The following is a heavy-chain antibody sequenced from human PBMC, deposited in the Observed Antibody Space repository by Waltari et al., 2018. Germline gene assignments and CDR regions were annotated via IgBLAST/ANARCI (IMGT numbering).Heavy chain of an antibody. CDR3: ARDLRSFDFWSGKALGYYYMDV. CDR2: VYYSGRT. CDR1: GGPISSYY. J-gene: IGHJ6*03. V-gene: IGHV4-59*01. D-gene: IGHD3-3*01. Sequence: QVQLQESGPGLVKPSETLSLPCTVSGGPISSYYWSWIRQPPAKGLEWIGLVYYSGRTNYNPSLKSRVTISVDTSKNQFSLKLSSVTAADTAVYYCARDLRSFDFWSGKALGYYYMDVWGKGTTVTISS.